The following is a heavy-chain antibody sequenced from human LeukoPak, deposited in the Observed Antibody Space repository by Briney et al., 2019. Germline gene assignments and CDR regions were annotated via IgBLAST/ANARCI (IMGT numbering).Heavy chain of an antibody. V-gene: IGHV3-53*01. J-gene: IGHJ6*02. CDR1: GFTVSSNY. CDR2: IYSGGST. CDR3: ARQRTPTYYYGMDI. Sequence: GGSLRLSCAASGFTVSSNYMSWVRQAPGKGLEWVSVIYSGGSTYYADSVKGRFTISRDNSKNTLYLQMNSLRAEDTAVYYCARQRTPTYYYGMDIWGQGTTVTVSS.